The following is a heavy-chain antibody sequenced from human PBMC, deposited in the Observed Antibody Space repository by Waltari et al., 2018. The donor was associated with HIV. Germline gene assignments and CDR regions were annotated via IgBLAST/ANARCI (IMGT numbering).Heavy chain of an antibody. Sequence: QVQLVQSGAEVKKPGASVKVSCKASGYTFTGYYMHWVRQAPGQGLEWMGCSNPNSGGTNDAQKFQGRVTMTRDTSISTAYMELSRLRSDDTAVYYCARTITFGGNWFDPWGQGTLVTVSS. CDR1: GYTFTGYY. V-gene: IGHV1-2*02. CDR2: SNPNSGGT. J-gene: IGHJ5*02. CDR3: ARTITFGGNWFDP. D-gene: IGHD3-16*01.